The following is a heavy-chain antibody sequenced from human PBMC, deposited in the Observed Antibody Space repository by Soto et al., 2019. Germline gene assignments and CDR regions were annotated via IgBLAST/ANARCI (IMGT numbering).Heavy chain of an antibody. CDR3: TRPLPYCGGDRYDAFDI. V-gene: IGHV3-30-3*01. CDR2: ISYDGSNE. J-gene: IGHJ3*02. Sequence: QVQLVESGGGVVQPGRSLRLSCAASEFTFRSYAMHWVRQAAGKGLEWVAVISYDGSNEYYADSVKGRFTIFRDNSKNTLYLQMSSLRDEDTAVYYCTRPLPYCGGDRYDAFDIWGRGTMVTVSS. D-gene: IGHD2-21*02. CDR1: EFTFRSYA.